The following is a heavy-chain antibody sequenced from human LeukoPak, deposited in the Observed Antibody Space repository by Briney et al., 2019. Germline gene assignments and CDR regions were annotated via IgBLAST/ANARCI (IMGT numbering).Heavy chain of an antibody. Sequence: GGSLRLSCAASGFTFSSYNMNWVRQAPGKGLEWVSCISSSSGNIYYADSVKGRFTISRGNAKNSLYLQMNSLRAEDTAVYYCARGDIAAAADFWGQGTLVTVSS. D-gene: IGHD6-13*01. V-gene: IGHV3-21*01. CDR1: GFTFSSYN. CDR3: ARGDIAAAADF. CDR2: ISSSSGNI. J-gene: IGHJ4*02.